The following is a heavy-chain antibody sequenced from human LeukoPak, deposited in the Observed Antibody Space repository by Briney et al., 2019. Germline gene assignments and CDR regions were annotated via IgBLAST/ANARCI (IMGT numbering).Heavy chain of an antibody. CDR2: IYYSGST. J-gene: IGHJ4*02. V-gene: IGHV4-59*01. Sequence: PSETLSLTCTVSGGSISSYYWSWIRQPPGKGLDWIGYIYYSGSTNYNPSLKSRVTISVDTSKNQFSLKLSSVTAADTAVYYCARDYYDSSGYSGYFDYWGQGTLVTVSS. D-gene: IGHD3-22*01. CDR1: GGSISSYY. CDR3: ARDYYDSSGYSGYFDY.